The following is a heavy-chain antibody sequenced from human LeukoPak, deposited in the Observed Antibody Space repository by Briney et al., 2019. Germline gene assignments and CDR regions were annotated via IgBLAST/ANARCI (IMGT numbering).Heavy chain of an antibody. D-gene: IGHD6-19*01. CDR1: GFTFSSYS. J-gene: IGHJ4*01. CDR3: AKGIYSSGWSYFDY. V-gene: IGHV3-21*04. Sequence: GGSLRLSCEASGFTFSSYSMNWVRQAPGKGLEWVSSISSSRSYIYYADSVKGRFTISRDNAKNSLYLQMNSLRAQDTAVYYCAKGIYSSGWSYFDYWGHGTLVTVSS. CDR2: ISSSRSYI.